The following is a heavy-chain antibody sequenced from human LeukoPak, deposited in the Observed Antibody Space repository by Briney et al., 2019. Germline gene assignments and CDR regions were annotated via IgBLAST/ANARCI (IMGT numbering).Heavy chain of an antibody. D-gene: IGHD3-16*02. CDR2: IYYSGFT. V-gene: IGHV4-59*02. Sequence: SETLSLTCTVSGGSVSTYYWNWIRQPPGKGLEWIGYIYYSGFTDYNPSLKSRVTMSVDTSKNQFSLKLSSVTAADTAVYYCARAVISFAGLIAKGFDSWGQGTLVTISS. CDR1: GGSVSTYY. J-gene: IGHJ4*02. CDR3: ARAVISFAGLIAKGFDS.